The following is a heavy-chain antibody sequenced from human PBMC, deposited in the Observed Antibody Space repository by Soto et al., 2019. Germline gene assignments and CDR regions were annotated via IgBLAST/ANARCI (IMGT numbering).Heavy chain of an antibody. D-gene: IGHD6-19*01. CDR2: ISAYNGNT. Sequence: ASVKVSCKASGYTFTSYGISWVRQAPGQGLEWMGWISAYNGNTNYAQKFQGRVTITADESTSTAYMELSSLRSEDTAVYYCARDSESGSGWENWFDPWGQGTLVTVSS. CDR1: GYTFTSYG. CDR3: ARDSESGSGWENWFDP. V-gene: IGHV1-18*01. J-gene: IGHJ5*02.